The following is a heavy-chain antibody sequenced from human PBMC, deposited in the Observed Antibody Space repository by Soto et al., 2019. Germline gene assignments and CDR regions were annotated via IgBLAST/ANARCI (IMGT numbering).Heavy chain of an antibody. CDR3: AKGGRQWLVTSDFKY. J-gene: IGHJ4*02. V-gene: IGHV3-30*18. CDR2: VSYDGRTT. CDR1: GFTFSDYS. D-gene: IGHD6-19*01. Sequence: VQLVESGGGVVQPGRSLRLSCAASGFTFSDYSMHWVRQAPGKGLEWVAVVSYDGRTTHYADSVKGRFTISRDSSKNRVALDMPSLRDDDTKVSYFAKGGRQWLVTSDFKYWGQGALVTVSS.